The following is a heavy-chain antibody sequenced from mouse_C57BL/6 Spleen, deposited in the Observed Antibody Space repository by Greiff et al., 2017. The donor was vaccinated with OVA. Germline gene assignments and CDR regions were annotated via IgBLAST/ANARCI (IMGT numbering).Heavy chain of an antibody. CDR1: GYTFTSYW. CDR2: IDPSDSYT. J-gene: IGHJ1*03. D-gene: IGHD2-3*01. V-gene: IGHV1-69*01. Sequence: QVQLQQPGAELVMPGASVKLSCKASGYTFTSYWMHWVKQRPGQGLEWIGEIDPSDSYTNYNQKFKGKSTLTVDKSSSTAYMQLSSLTSEDSAVYYCARRIYDGYSGLWYFDVWGTGTTVTVSS. CDR3: ARRIYDGYSGLWYFDV.